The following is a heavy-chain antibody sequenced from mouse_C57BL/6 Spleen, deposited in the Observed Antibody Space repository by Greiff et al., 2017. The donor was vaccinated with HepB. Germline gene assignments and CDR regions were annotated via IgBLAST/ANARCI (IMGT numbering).Heavy chain of an antibody. V-gene: IGHV5-6*01. Sequence: EVQVVESGGDLVKPGGSLKLSCAASGFTFSSYGMSWVRQTPDKRLEWVATISSGGSYTYYPDSVKGRITISRDNAKNTLYLQMSSLKSEDTAMYYCARQGGNYPYAMDYWGQGTSVTVSS. CDR2: ISSGGSYT. J-gene: IGHJ4*01. D-gene: IGHD2-1*01. CDR3: ARQGGNYPYAMDY. CDR1: GFTFSSYG.